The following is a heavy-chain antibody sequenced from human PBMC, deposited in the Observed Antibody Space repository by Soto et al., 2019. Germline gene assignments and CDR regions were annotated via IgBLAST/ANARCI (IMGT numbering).Heavy chain of an antibody. CDR2: IHNSGSS. Sequence: SETLSLTCTVSGAYISSSPQYWGWIRQPPGKGLEWIGSIHNSGSSYYNPSLKSRVTVLLDTSNNQFSLRLNSVTAADTAVYYCARHSPTSTVFGIVISLGYWGQGTLVTVSS. CDR1: GAYISSSPQY. V-gene: IGHV4-39*01. CDR3: ARHSPTSTVFGIVISLGY. J-gene: IGHJ4*02. D-gene: IGHD3-3*01.